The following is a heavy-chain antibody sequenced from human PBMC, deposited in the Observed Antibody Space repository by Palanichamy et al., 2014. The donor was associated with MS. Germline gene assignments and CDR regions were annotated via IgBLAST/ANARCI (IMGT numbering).Heavy chain of an antibody. Sequence: QVQLQESGPGLVKPSETLSLTCTVSGDSVSSGGYYWNWIRQPPGKGLEWIGYIYYTGNTNYNPSLKSRVTISVDTSKNLFSLKLSSVTAADTAVYFCARGVWFRESDPDYYYHYMDVWGKGTTVTVSS. CDR2: IYYTGNT. D-gene: IGHD3-10*01. V-gene: IGHV4-61*08. CDR3: ARGVWFRESDPDYYYHYMDV. CDR1: GDSVSSGGYY. J-gene: IGHJ6*03.